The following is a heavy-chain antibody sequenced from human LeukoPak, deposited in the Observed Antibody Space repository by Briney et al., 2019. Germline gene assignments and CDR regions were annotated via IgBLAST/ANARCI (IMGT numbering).Heavy chain of an antibody. D-gene: IGHD6-19*01. CDR1: GYTLTSYG. J-gene: IGHJ4*02. V-gene: IGHV1-18*01. CDR2: ISAYNGST. CDR3: ARVPILIFSGWYGFDY. Sequence: ASVKVSCKASGYTLTSYGISWVRQAPGQGLEWMGWISAYNGSTNYAQKLQGRVTMTTDTSTSTAYMELRSLRSDDTAVYYCARVPILIFSGWYGFDYWGQGTLVTVSS.